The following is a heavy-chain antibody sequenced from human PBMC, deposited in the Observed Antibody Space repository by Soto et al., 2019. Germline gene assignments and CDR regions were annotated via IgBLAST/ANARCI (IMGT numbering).Heavy chain of an antibody. D-gene: IGHD3-9*01. CDR1: GGSISSYY. CDR3: ARGSSDFDWLFQFDY. J-gene: IGHJ4*02. CDR2: IYYSGST. V-gene: IGHV4-59*01. Sequence: SETLSLTCTVSGGSISSYYWSWIRQPPGKGLEWIGYIYYSGSTNYNPSLKSRVTISVDTSKNQFSLKLSSVTAADTAVYYCARGSSDFDWLFQFDYWGQGTLVTVSS.